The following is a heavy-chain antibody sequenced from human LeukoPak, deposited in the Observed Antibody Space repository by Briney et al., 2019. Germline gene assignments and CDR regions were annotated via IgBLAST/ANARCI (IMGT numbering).Heavy chain of an antibody. J-gene: IGHJ4*02. CDR3: ARDGDILTGYYPPDY. V-gene: IGHV1-18*01. Sequence: GASVKVSCKASGYTFTSYGISWVRQAPGQGLEWMGWISAYNGNTNYAQKLQGRVTMTTDTSTSTAYMELRSLRSDDTAVYYCARDGDILTGYYPPDYWGQGTLVTVSS. CDR2: ISAYNGNT. D-gene: IGHD3-9*01. CDR1: GYTFTSYG.